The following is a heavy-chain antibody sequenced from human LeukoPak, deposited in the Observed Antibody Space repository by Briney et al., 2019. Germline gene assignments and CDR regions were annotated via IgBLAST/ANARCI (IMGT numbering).Heavy chain of an antibody. Sequence: PSETLSLTCTVSGXSISSYYWSWIRQPPGKGLEWIGYIYYTGSANYNPSLKSRVTISVDTSKNQFSLKLSSVTAADTAVYYCARAGSLGNCSGGSCYSPTLWGQGTLVTVSS. V-gene: IGHV4-59*01. CDR3: ARAGSLGNCSGGSCYSPTL. J-gene: IGHJ4*02. D-gene: IGHD2-15*01. CDR2: IYYTGSA. CDR1: GXSISSYY.